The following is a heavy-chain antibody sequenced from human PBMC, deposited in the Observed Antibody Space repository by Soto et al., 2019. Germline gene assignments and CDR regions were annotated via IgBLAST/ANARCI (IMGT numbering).Heavy chain of an antibody. Sequence: QVQLVESGGGVVQPGRSLRLSCAASGFTFSSYGMHWVRQAPGKGLEWVAVISYDGSNKYYADSVKGRFTMSRDNSKISLYLQMNSLRSEDTAVNYCAKKTPGWFDPWGQGTLVTVSS. J-gene: IGHJ5*02. CDR1: GFTFSSYG. D-gene: IGHD2-15*01. V-gene: IGHV3-30*18. CDR2: ISYDGSNK. CDR3: AKKTPGWFDP.